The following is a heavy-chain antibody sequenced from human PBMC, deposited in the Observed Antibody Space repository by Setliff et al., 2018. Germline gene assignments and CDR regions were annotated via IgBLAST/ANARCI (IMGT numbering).Heavy chain of an antibody. V-gene: IGHV1-69*05. CDR1: GGTFSSYA. CDR3: ARVRYYYDSSGWFDP. CDR2: IIPIFGTA. Sequence: SVKVSCKASGGTFSSYAISWVRQAPGQGLEWMGGIIPIFGTANYAQKFQGRVTITTDESTSTAYMELSSLRSEDTAVYYCARVRYYYDSSGWFDPWGQGTLVTVSS. D-gene: IGHD3-22*01. J-gene: IGHJ5*02.